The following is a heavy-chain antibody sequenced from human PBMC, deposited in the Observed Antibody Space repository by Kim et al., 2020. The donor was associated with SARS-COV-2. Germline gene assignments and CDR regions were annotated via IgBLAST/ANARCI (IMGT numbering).Heavy chain of an antibody. D-gene: IGHD2-2*02. J-gene: IGHJ6*02. CDR3: AVVPAATPYYYGMDV. V-gene: IGHV4-34*01. Sequence: PALKSRVTISVDTSKNQFSLKLSSVTAADTAVYYCAVVPAATPYYYGMDVWGQVTTVTVSS.